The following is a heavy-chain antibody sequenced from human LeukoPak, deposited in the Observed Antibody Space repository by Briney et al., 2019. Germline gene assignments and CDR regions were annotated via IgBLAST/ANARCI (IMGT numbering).Heavy chain of an antibody. CDR1: GFTFDDYS. D-gene: IGHD1-26*01. J-gene: IGHJ4*02. CDR2: ITWDGGST. V-gene: IGHV3-43D*04. CDR3: ANDGRNYFDY. Sequence: GGSLRLSCAASGFTFDDYSMHWVRQPAGKGLEWVSLITWDGGSTYYADSVKGRFTISRDNSKNALYLQMNSLRPEDTALYYCANDGRNYFDYWGQGTLVTVSS.